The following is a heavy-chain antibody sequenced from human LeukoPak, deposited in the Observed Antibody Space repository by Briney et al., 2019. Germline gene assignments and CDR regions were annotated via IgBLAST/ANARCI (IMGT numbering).Heavy chain of an antibody. V-gene: IGHV3-23*01. D-gene: IGHD3-10*01. CDR3: AKVMKGSERLTMVRGVIIKTAGLYYMDV. CDR1: GGSISSGDYY. CDR2: ISASGGST. Sequence: LSLTCTVSGGSISSGDYYWSWVRQAPGKGLEWVSSISASGGSTNYADSVKGRFTISRDNSKNTVYLQMNSLRAEDTAVYYCAKVMKGSERLTMVRGVIIKTAGLYYMDVWGKGTTVTVSS. J-gene: IGHJ6*03.